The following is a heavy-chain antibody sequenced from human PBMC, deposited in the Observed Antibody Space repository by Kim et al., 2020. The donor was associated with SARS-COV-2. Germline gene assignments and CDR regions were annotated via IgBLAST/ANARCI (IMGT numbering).Heavy chain of an antibody. D-gene: IGHD6-19*01. V-gene: IGHV3-23*03. Sequence: GGSLRLSCAASGFTFSTFAMSWVRQAPGKGLEWVSVIYGGGRSTYYADSVRGRVTISRDDSKNTVYLQMNSLRANDTAVYYCAKSWPSGWYMFDSWGQGTLVTVSS. CDR2: IYGGGRST. CDR1: GFTFSTFA. CDR3: AKSWPSGWYMFDS. J-gene: IGHJ4*02.